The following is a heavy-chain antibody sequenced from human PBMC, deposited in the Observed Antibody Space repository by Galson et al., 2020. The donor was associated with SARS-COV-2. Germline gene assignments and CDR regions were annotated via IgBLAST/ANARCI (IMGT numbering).Heavy chain of an antibody. J-gene: IGHJ6*02. D-gene: IGHD1-26*01. Sequence: GESLKISCQGSGYSFTTYWIGWVRQMPGKGLEWIGIIYPGDSDTRYSPSFEGQVTISVDKTISTAYLRWSSLKAADTAIYYCARRADDPSGIYSPSGLGAWGQGTTVTVSS. CDR2: IYPGDSDT. CDR3: ARRADDPSGIYSPSGLGA. CDR1: GYSFTTYW. V-gene: IGHV5-51*01.